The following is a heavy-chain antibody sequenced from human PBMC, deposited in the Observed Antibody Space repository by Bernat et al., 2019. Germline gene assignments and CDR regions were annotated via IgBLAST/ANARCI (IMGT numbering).Heavy chain of an antibody. V-gene: IGHV4-39*01. CDR1: GGSISSSSYY. CDR3: ARHRVPDHYSDSSGFFDY. J-gene: IGHJ4*02. D-gene: IGHD3-22*01. Sequence: QLQLQESGPGLVKPSETLSLTCTVSGGSISSSSYYWGWIRQPPGKGLEWIGSIYYSGSTYYNPSLKSRVTISVDTSKNQFSLKLSSVTAADTAVYYCARHRVPDHYSDSSGFFDYWGQGTLVTVSS. CDR2: IYYSGST.